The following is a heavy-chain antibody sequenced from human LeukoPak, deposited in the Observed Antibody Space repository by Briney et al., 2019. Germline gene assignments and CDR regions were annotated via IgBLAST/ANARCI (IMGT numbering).Heavy chain of an antibody. CDR2: FSNSGET. CDR3: ASYGGNSGGYY. V-gene: IGHV3-23*01. D-gene: IGHD4-23*01. J-gene: IGHJ4*02. CDR1: GFTFSTYA. Sequence: GGSLRLSCAASGFTFSTYAMAWVRQAPGKGLEWVSAFSNSGETHYADSVKGRFTISRDNSKNTLYLQMNSLRAEDTAVYYCASYGGNSGGYYWGQGTLVTVSS.